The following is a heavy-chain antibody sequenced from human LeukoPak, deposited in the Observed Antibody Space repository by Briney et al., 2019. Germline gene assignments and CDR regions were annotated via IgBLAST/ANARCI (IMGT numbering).Heavy chain of an antibody. Sequence: GGSLRLSCAASGFTFDDYAMHWVRQAPGKGLEWVSGISWNSGSIGYADSVKGRFTISRDNAKNSLYLQMNSLRAEDTALYYCAKEGPSRDVGIGYNSGFDYWGQGTLVTVSS. CDR3: AKEGPSRDVGIGYNSGFDY. CDR2: ISWNSGSI. V-gene: IGHV3-9*01. J-gene: IGHJ4*02. D-gene: IGHD5-24*01. CDR1: GFTFDDYA.